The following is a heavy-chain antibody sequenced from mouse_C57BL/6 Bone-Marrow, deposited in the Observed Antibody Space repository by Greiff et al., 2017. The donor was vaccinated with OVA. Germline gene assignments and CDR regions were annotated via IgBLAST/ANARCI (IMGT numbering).Heavy chain of an antibody. CDR3: ARRSTTVVANFDY. V-gene: IGHV1-54*01. CDR2: INPGSGGT. Sequence: QVQLQQSGAELVRPGTSVKVSCKASGYAFTNYLIEWVKQRPGQGLEWIGVINPGSGGTNYNEKFKGKATLTADKSSSTAYMQLSSLTSEDSAVYFCARRSTTVVANFDYWGQGTTLTVSS. J-gene: IGHJ2*01. D-gene: IGHD1-1*01. CDR1: GYAFTNYL.